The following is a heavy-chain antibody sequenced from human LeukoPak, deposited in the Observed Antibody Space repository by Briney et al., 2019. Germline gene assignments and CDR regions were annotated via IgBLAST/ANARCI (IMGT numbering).Heavy chain of an antibody. CDR2: INPSAYST. CDR3: ARAQISRGYYMDV. D-gene: IGHD2-15*01. CDR1: GYTFTSHY. V-gene: IGHV1-46*01. Sequence: ASVKVSCKASGYTFTSHYVHWVRQAPGQGLEWMGLINPSAYSTIYAQKFQGRVTMTWDMSTSTVYMDLSSLRAEDTAVYYCARAQISRGYYMDVWGKGTTVTISS. J-gene: IGHJ6*03.